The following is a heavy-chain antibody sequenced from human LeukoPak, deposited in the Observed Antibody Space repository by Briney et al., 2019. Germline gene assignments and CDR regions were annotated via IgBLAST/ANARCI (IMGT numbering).Heavy chain of an antibody. CDR3: ARIPGPPKYDILTGYYTDDY. V-gene: IGHV1-2*02. D-gene: IGHD3-9*01. CDR2: INPNSGGT. CDR1: GYTFTGYY. Sequence: ASVKVSCKASGYTFTGYYMHWVRQAPGQGLEWMGWINPNSGGTNYAQKFQGRVTMTRDTSISTAYMELSSLRSEDTAVYYCARIPGPPKYDILTGYYTDDYWGQGTLVTVSS. J-gene: IGHJ4*02.